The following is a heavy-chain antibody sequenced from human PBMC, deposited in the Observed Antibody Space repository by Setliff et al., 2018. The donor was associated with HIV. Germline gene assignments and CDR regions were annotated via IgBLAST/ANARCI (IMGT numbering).Heavy chain of an antibody. CDR3: AREVYSSSWYEEGYFGY. CDR2: INQSGNT. V-gene: IGHV4-34*01. J-gene: IGHJ4*02. D-gene: IGHD6-13*01. Sequence: SETLSLTCAVYGGSLSGYYWSWVRQSPGRGLEWIGEINQSGNTNFNPSLKSRLIISVDTSKSQFSLKLTSVTAADTALYYCAREVYSSSWYEEGYFGYWGQGTLVTVSS. CDR1: GGSLSGYY.